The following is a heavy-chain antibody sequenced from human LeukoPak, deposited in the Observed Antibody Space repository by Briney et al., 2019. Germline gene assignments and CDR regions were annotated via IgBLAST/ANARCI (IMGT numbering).Heavy chain of an antibody. CDR3: ARDVLWFGEGPDYYYYIDV. CDR1: GGSFSGYY. CDR2: INHSGST. Sequence: SETLSLTCAVYGGSFSGYYWSWIRQPPGKGLEWIGEINHSGSTNYSPSLKSRVTMSVDTSKNQFSLQLNSVTPEDTAVYYCARDVLWFGEGPDYYYYIDVWGKGTTVTVSS. V-gene: IGHV4-34*01. D-gene: IGHD3-10*01. J-gene: IGHJ6*03.